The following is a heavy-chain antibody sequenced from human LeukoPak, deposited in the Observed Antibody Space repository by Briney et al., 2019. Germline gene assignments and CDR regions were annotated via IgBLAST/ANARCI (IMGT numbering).Heavy chain of an antibody. CDR2: IVVGSGNT. CDR1: GFTFTSSA. CDR3: ARSPDILTGENFDY. D-gene: IGHD3-9*01. V-gene: IGHV1-58*02. Sequence: SVKVSCKASGFTFTSSAMQWVRQARGQRLEWIGWIVVGSGNTNYAQKFQERVTITRDMSISTAYMELSRLRSDDTAVFYCARSPDILTGENFDYRGQGTLVTVSS. J-gene: IGHJ4*02.